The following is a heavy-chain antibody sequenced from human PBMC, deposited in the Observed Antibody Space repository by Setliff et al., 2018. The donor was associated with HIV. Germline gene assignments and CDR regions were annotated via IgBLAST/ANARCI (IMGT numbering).Heavy chain of an antibody. V-gene: IGHV5-51*01. J-gene: IGHJ4*02. D-gene: IGHD3-10*01. Sequence: PGASLKISCKGSGYSFTNYWIGWVRQMPGKGLEWMGIINPGDSETRYNPPFQGQVTISADKSITTAYLQWSGLKASDTAIYYCARLGPGPMFRTNFDYWGQGTQVTVSS. CDR2: INPGDSET. CDR1: GYSFTNYW. CDR3: ARLGPGPMFRTNFDY.